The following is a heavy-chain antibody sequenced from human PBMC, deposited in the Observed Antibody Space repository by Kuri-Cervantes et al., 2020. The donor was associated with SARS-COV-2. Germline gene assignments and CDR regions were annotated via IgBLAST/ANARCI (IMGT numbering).Heavy chain of an antibody. V-gene: IGHV4-30-4*08. CDR2: IYYSGST. Sequence: SETLSLTCTVSGGSISSGDYYWSWIRQPPGKGLEWIGYIYYSGSTYYNPSLKSRVTISVDTSKNQFSLKLSSVTAADMAVYYCVRQYCTNGVCYTPFDYWGQGTLVTVSS. CDR3: VRQYCTNGVCYTPFDY. J-gene: IGHJ4*02. D-gene: IGHD2-8*01. CDR1: GGSISSGDYY.